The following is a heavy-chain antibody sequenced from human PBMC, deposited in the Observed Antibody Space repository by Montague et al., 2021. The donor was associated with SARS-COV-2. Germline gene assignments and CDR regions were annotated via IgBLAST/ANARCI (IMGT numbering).Heavy chain of an antibody. J-gene: IGHJ5*02. Sequence: SETLSLTCAVYGGSVSDYYWSWIRQPPGKGLEWVGEINHSGSTXXXPSXXXRATTSVDTSKNQFSLKLTSVTAADTAVYYCARGPRITMIVVVITDIWFDPWGQGTLVTVSS. CDR3: ARGPRITMIVVVITDIWFDP. D-gene: IGHD3-22*01. CDR2: INHSGST. V-gene: IGHV4-34*01. CDR1: GGSVSDYY.